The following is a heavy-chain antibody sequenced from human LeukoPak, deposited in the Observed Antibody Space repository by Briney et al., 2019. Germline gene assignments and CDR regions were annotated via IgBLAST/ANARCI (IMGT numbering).Heavy chain of an antibody. CDR3: TRDQTPYY. J-gene: IGHJ4*02. V-gene: IGHV3-49*04. Sequence: GGSLRLSCTASGFTFGDYAMTWVRQAPGKGLEGVGFIRSKVYGVTPEYAASVKGRFTISRDDSKGIAYLQMNSLKTEDTAVYYCTRDQTPYYWGQGTLVTVSS. CDR2: IRSKVYGVTP. CDR1: GFTFGDYA.